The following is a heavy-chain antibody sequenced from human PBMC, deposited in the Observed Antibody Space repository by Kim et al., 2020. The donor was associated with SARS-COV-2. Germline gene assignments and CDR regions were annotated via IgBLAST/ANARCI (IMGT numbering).Heavy chain of an antibody. CDR2: INPNSGGT. V-gene: IGHV1-2*05. Sequence: ASVKVSCKASGYTFTDYYMNWLRQAPGQRLEWMGRINPNSGGTNYAQKFQGRVTMTRDTSINTAYMELSRLRSDDTVVYYCARGIYGSGVGDTFDIWGQGTMVTVSS. D-gene: IGHD3-10*01. J-gene: IGHJ3*02. CDR3: ARGIYGSGVGDTFDI. CDR1: GYTFTDYY.